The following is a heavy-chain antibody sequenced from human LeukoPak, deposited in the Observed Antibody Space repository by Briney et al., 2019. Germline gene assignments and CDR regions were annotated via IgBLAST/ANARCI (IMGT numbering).Heavy chain of an antibody. V-gene: IGHV3-33*01. D-gene: IGHD1-26*01. CDR2: IWNDGTNT. J-gene: IGHJ4*02. CDR1: GFTFRGYG. Sequence: GGSLRLSCAAFGFTFRGYGMHWVRQAPGKGLEWLALIWNDGTNTYYADSVKGRFTISRDNSKNTLYPQISSLRAGDTAVYYCARDNEVGATTFYFDYWGQGTLVTVSS. CDR3: ARDNEVGATTFYFDY.